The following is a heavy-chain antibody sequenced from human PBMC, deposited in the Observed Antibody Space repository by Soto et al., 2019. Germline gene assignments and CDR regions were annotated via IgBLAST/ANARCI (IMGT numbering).Heavy chain of an antibody. J-gene: IGHJ4*01. CDR3: AKARSGWYHDY. CDR1: GFTFSSYG. CDR2: ISYDGSNK. Sequence: QVQLVESGGGVVQPGRSLRLSCAASGFTFSSYGMHWVRQAPGKGLEWVAVISYDGSNKYYAVSVKGRFTISRDNSKNTLDPQMNSLRAEDTAVYYCAKARSGWYHDYWGHGTLVTVSS. V-gene: IGHV3-30*18. D-gene: IGHD6-19*01.